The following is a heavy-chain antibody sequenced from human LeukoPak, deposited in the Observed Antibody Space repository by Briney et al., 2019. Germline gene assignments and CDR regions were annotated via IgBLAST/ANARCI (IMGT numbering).Heavy chain of an antibody. CDR2: VDANGAGT. CDR1: GLTFSSYA. CDR3: AVFDY. J-gene: IGHJ4*02. V-gene: IGHV3-23*01. Sequence: GGSLRLSCAASGLTFSSYAMTWVRQAPGKGLEWVSSVDANGAGTFYADSVKGRFTISRDNSKNTLYLQMNSLRAEDTAVYYCAVFDYWGQGTLVTVSS.